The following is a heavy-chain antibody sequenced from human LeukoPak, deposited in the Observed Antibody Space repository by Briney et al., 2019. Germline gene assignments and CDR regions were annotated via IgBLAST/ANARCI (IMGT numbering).Heavy chain of an antibody. CDR3: ARGGRYCSSTSCYRSRPYGY. J-gene: IGHJ4*02. D-gene: IGHD2-2*01. V-gene: IGHV7-4-1*01. CDR2: INTNTGNP. Sequence: GASVKVSCKASGYTFTSYAMNWVRQAPGQGLEWMGWINTNTGNPTYAQGFTGRFVFSLDTSVGTAYLQICSLKAEDTAVYYCARGGRYCSSTSCYRSRPYGYWGQGTLVTVSS. CDR1: GYTFTSYA.